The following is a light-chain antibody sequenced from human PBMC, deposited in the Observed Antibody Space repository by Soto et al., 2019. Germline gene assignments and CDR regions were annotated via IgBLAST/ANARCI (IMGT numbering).Light chain of an antibody. CDR1: QGISTY. J-gene: IGKJ5*01. V-gene: IGKV1-9*01. CDR3: QHLNSYPIT. CDR2: AAS. Sequence: GDRVTITCRASQGISTYLAWYQQKPGKAPKLLIFAASTLHSGVPSRFSGSGSGTDFTLTISSLQPEDFAIYYCQHLNSYPITFGQGTRLEIK.